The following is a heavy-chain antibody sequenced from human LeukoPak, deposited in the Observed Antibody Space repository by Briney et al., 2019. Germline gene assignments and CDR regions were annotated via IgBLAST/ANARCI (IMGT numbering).Heavy chain of an antibody. CDR1: GFTFSNYS. J-gene: IGHJ4*02. CDR2: IGSIGIRNIGCSI. Sequence: GGSLRLSCAGSGFTFSNYSMRWIRQAPGKGLECLSYIGSIGIRNIGCSIYNADSVRGRFTISRDNAKNSLYLQMNSLRAEDTAVYYCAREWARSAGTDYWGQGTLVTVSS. D-gene: IGHD6-13*01. CDR3: AREWARSAGTDY. V-gene: IGHV3-11*04.